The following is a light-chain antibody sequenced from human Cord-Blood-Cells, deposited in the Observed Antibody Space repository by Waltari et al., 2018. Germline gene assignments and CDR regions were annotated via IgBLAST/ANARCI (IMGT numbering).Light chain of an antibody. CDR1: RSNIGNNA. V-gene: IGLV1-36*01. Sequence: QSVLTQPPSVSEAPRQRVTISCSGRRSNIGNNAVNWYQQLPGKAPKLLIYYDDLLPSGVSDRFSGSKSGASASRAISGLQSDDEADYYCAAWDDSLNGLVFGTGTKVTVL. J-gene: IGLJ1*01. CDR3: AAWDDSLNGLV. CDR2: YDD.